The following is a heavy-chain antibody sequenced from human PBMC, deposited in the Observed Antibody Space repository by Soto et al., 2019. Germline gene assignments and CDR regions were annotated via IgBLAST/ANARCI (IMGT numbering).Heavy chain of an antibody. CDR3: VILWSGSRQGFAP. J-gene: IGHJ5*02. CDR1: GGSISSGDYY. D-gene: IGHD3-3*01. CDR2: TYYSGRT. Sequence: QVQLQESGPGLVKPSQTLSLTCTVSGGSISSGDYYWSWIRQHPGKGLAWIGYTYYSGRTYYIPSLVSRLTISVDASKNPCPLKLRSVTAADTAVYYCVILWSGSRQGFAPCGQGTLVSVPS. V-gene: IGHV4-31*03.